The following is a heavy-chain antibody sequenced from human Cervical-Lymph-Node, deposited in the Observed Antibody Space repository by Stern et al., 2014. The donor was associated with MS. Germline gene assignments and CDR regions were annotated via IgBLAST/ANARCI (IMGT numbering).Heavy chain of an antibody. CDR3: AKDEYYGSGSYYKLFDY. CDR2: ISGSGGST. D-gene: IGHD3-10*01. V-gene: IGHV3-23*04. J-gene: IGHJ4*02. CDR1: GFTFSSYA. Sequence: EVQLVESGGGLVQPGGSLRLSCAASGFTFSSYAMSWVRQAPGKGLEWVSAISGSGGSTYYADSVKGRFTISRDNSKNTLYLQMNSLRAEDTAVYYCAKDEYYGSGSYYKLFDYWGQGTLVTVSS.